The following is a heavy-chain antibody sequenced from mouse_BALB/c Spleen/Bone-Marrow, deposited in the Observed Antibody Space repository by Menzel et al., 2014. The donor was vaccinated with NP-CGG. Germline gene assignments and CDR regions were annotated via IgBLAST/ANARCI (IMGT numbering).Heavy chain of an antibody. CDR1: GFTFSSYA. CDR2: ISSGGSYT. CDR3: ARHGITRLLDY. Sequence: EVHLVESGGGLVKPGGSLKLSCAASGFTFSSYAMSWVRQTPEKRLEWVATISSGGSYTYYPDSVKGRFTISRDNAKNTVYLQMSSLRSEDTAMYYYARHGITRLLDYWGQGTTLTVSS. V-gene: IGHV5-9-3*01. J-gene: IGHJ2*01. D-gene: IGHD2-4*01.